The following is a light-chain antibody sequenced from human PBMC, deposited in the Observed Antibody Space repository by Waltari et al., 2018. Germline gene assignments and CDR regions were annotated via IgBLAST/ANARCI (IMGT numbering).Light chain of an antibody. Sequence: DIVMTQSPDSLAVSLGARATINCKSSQSVLYSSNNKNYLVWYQQKPGQPPKVVVYWASTGVSGVPDRFSGSGSVTDFTLTISSLQAEDVAVDYCQQYYVTPLTFGGGTKVEIK. CDR1: QSVLYSSNNKNY. V-gene: IGKV4-1*01. J-gene: IGKJ4*01. CDR3: QQYYVTPLT. CDR2: WAS.